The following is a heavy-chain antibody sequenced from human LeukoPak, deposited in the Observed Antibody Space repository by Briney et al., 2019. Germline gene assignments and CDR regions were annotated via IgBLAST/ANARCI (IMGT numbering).Heavy chain of an antibody. CDR3: ARDPYQNAYGAFDI. Sequence: GGSLRLSCAASGFTFSTYWMTWVRQAPGKGLEWVANITEDGSEQVYVDSVKGRFTISRDNADNSLYLQMNSLRVEDTAVYFCARDPYQNAYGAFDIWGQGTMVTVSS. CDR1: GFTFSTYW. CDR2: ITEDGSEQ. D-gene: IGHD3-10*01. V-gene: IGHV3-7*01. J-gene: IGHJ3*02.